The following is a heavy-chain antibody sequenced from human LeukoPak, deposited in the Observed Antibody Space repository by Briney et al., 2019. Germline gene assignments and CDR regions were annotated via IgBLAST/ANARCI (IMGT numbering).Heavy chain of an antibody. CDR1: GGSISSYY. J-gene: IGHJ6*02. D-gene: IGHD3-16*01. CDR2: IYYSGST. Sequence: PSETLSLTCTVSGGSISSYYWSWIRQPPGKGLEWIGYIYYSGSTNYNPSLKSRVTISVDTSKNQFSLKLSSVTAADTAVYYCARLGGRTVGGMDDWGQGTTVTVSS. CDR3: ARLGGRTVGGMDD. V-gene: IGHV4-59*08.